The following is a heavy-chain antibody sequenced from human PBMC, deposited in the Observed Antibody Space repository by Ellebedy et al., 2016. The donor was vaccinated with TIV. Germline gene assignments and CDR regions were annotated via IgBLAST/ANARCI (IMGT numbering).Heavy chain of an antibody. CDR1: GYTFTSYG. CDR3: ARSPRGAYSGYDFNYYYYGMDV. J-gene: IGHJ6*02. CDR2: ISAYNGNT. Sequence: AASVKVSCKASGYTFTSYGISWVRQAPGQGLEWMGWISAYNGNTNYAQKLQGRVTMTTDTSTSTAYMELRSLRSDDTAVYYCARSPRGAYSGYDFNYYYYGMDVWGQGTTVTVSS. V-gene: IGHV1-18*01. D-gene: IGHD5-12*01.